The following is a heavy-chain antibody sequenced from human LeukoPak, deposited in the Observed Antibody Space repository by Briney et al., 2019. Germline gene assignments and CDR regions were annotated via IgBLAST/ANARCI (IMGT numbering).Heavy chain of an antibody. D-gene: IGHD1-26*01. Sequence: ASVKVSCKVSGYTLTELSMHWVRQAPGKGLEWMGGFDPEDGETIYAQKFQGRVTMTTDTSTSTAYMELRSLRSDDTAVYYCAVRSGSYPGSDAFDIWGQGTMVTVSS. V-gene: IGHV1-24*01. CDR3: AVRSGSYPGSDAFDI. CDR2: FDPEDGET. J-gene: IGHJ3*02. CDR1: GYTLTELS.